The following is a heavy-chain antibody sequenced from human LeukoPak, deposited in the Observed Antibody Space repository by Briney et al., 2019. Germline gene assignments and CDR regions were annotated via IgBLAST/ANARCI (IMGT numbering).Heavy chain of an antibody. D-gene: IGHD3-9*01. J-gene: IGHJ4*02. Sequence: GGSLRLSCAASGFTFSSYSMNWVRQAPGKGLEWVSSISSSSSYIYYADSVKGRFTISRDNAKNSLYLQMNSLRAEDTAVYYCARDKGDDILTCSPYFDYWGQGTLVTGSS. CDR3: ARDKGDDILTCSPYFDY. CDR2: ISSSSSYI. V-gene: IGHV3-21*01. CDR1: GFTFSSYS.